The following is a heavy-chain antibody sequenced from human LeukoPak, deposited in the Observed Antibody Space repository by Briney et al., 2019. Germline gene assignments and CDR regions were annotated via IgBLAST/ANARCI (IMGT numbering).Heavy chain of an antibody. J-gene: IGHJ4*02. CDR1: GGTFSSYA. V-gene: IGHV1-69*01. CDR3: ARDAIGYCSGGSCYSLDY. CDR2: IIPIFGTA. D-gene: IGHD2-15*01. Sequence: GASVKVSCKASGGTFSSYAISWVRQAPGQGLEWMGGIIPIFGTANYAQKFQGRVTITADESTSTAYMELSSLRSEDTAVYYCARDAIGYCSGGSCYSLDYWGQGTLVTVSS.